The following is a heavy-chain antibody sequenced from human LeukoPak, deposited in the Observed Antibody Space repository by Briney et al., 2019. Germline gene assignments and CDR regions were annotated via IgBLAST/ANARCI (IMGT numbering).Heavy chain of an antibody. CDR2: IYPGDSDT. V-gene: IGHV5-51*01. D-gene: IGHD5-12*01. CDR3: ARHLLHGAYDIFDY. CDR1: GYSFTSYW. J-gene: IGHJ4*02. Sequence: GESLKISCKGSGYSFTSYWIGWVRQMPGKGLEWMGIIYPGDSDTRHSPSFQGQVTISADKSISTASLQWSSLKASDTAVYYCARHLLHGAYDIFDYWGQGTLVTVSS.